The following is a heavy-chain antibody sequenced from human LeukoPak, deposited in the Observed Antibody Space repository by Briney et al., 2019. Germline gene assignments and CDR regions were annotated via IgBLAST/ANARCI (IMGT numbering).Heavy chain of an antibody. CDR3: AKKPSSGYYYIDY. CDR1: GFTFSSYW. J-gene: IGHJ4*02. CDR2: IKQDGSEK. D-gene: IGHD3-22*01. V-gene: IGHV3-7*03. Sequence: PGGSLRLSCAASGFTFSSYWMSWVRQAPGKGLEWVATIKQDGSEKYYVDSLKGRFTISRDNAKNSLYLQMNSLRAEDTAVYCCAKKPSSGYYYIDYWGQGTLVTVSS.